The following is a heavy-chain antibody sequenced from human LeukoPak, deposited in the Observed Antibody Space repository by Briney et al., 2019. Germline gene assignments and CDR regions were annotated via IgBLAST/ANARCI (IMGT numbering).Heavy chain of an antibody. D-gene: IGHD3-9*01. CDR1: GFTFSSYA. CDR2: ISYDGSNK. CDR3: ARDRWYYDILTGSTRYYYYYGTDV. J-gene: IGHJ6*02. V-gene: IGHV3-30*04. Sequence: GGSLRLSCAASGFTFSSYAIHWVRQAPGKGLEWVAVISYDGSNKYYADSVKGRFTISRDNSKNTLYLQMNSLRAEDTAVYYCARDRWYYDILTGSTRYYYYYGTDVWGQGTTVTVSS.